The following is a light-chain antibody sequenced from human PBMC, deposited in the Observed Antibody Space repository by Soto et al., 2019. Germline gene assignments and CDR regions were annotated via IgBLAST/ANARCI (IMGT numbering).Light chain of an antibody. CDR1: QSVSSSY. Sequence: EIVLTQSPGTLSLSPGERATLSCRASQSVSSSYLAWYQQKPGQAPRLLIYGASSRATGIPDRFSGSGSGTDFTLTISRMEPEDFAVYYCQQYVNSPGTFGQGTKLEIK. CDR2: GAS. V-gene: IGKV3-20*01. J-gene: IGKJ2*01. CDR3: QQYVNSPGT.